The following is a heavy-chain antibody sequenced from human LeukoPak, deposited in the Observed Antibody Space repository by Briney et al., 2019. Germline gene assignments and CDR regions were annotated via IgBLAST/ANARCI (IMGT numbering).Heavy chain of an antibody. CDR1: GFTFSSYS. CDR3: AKEGRGYSGYDTGVVTT. J-gene: IGHJ5*02. D-gene: IGHD5-12*01. CDR2: ITGSSGYI. Sequence: GGSLRLSCAASGFTFSSYSMCWVRQAPGKGLEWVSSITGSSGYIHYADSVKGRFTISRDNAKNSLYLQMNSLRAEDTAVYYCAKEGRGYSGYDTGVVTTWGQGTLVTVSS. V-gene: IGHV3-21*01.